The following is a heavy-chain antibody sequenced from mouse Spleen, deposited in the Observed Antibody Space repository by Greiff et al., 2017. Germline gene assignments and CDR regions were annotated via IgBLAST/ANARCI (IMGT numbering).Heavy chain of an antibody. CDR3: ARPLFITAATDDMDY. Sequence: EVLLVESGGGLVKPGGSLKLSCAASGFTFSSYAMSWVRQTPEKRLEWVASISSGGSSSYPDSVMGRFTISRDNARNILYLQMSILMSRDTAMYYGARPLFITAATDDMDYWGEGTSVTVSS. J-gene: IGHJ4*01. CDR1: GFTFSSYA. D-gene: IGHD1-2*01. V-gene: IGHV5-6-5*01. CDR2: ISSGGSS.